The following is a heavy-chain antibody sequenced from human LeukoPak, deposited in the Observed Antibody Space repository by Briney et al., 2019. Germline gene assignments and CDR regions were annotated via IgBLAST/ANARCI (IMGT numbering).Heavy chain of an antibody. CDR1: GFTFSSYS. J-gene: IGHJ4*02. D-gene: IGHD4-17*01. CDR3: ARARDVYGTTSFDY. CDR2: ISSSSSYI. V-gene: IGHV3-21*01. Sequence: GGSLRLSCAASGFTFSSYSMNWVRQAPGKGLEWVSSISSSSSYIYYADSVEGRFTISRDNAKNSLYLQMNSLRAEDTAVYYCARARDVYGTTSFDYWGQGTLVTVSS.